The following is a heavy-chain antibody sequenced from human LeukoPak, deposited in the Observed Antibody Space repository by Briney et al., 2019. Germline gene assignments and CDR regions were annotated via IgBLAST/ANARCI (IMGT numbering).Heavy chain of an antibody. CDR2: INYSGRT. CDR1: GGSNSAYY. V-gene: IGHV4-59*08. CDR3: ARTISGWYYFDY. Sequence: PSETLSLTCSVSGGSNSAYYWSWIRQPPGKGLEGIGYINYSGRTDYNPSLKGRVTISVDTSKNQFSLKLSSVTAADTAVFYCARTISGWYYFDYWGQGTLVTVSS. J-gene: IGHJ4*02. D-gene: IGHD6-13*01.